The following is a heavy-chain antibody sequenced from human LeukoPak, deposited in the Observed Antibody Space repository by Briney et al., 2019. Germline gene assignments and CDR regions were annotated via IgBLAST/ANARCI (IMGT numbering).Heavy chain of an antibody. CDR1: GFTFSSYS. J-gene: IGHJ4*02. V-gene: IGHV3-23*01. CDR3: AKCGVSGYSSSWYRY. Sequence: GGSLRLYCASFGFTFSSYSMSWVGQAPGHVLHWVSAIGGSGGSTYYADSVNGRFTISRDNSKNTLYLQMNSLRAEDTAVYYCAKCGVSGYSSSWYRYWGQGTLVTVSS. CDR2: IGGSGGST. D-gene: IGHD6-13*01.